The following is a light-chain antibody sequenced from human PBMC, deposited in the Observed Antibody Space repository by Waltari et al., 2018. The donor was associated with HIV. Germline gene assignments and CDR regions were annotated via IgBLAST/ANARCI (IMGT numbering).Light chain of an antibody. J-gene: IGKJ1*01. CDR3: QQDGSSPRA. CDR1: QSVSSSY. CDR2: GAS. V-gene: IGKV3-20*01. Sequence: EIVLTQSPGTLSLSLGKRATLPCRASQSVSSSYLAWYQQKPGQAPRLLIYGASSRASGIPDRFSGSGSGTDFTLNISRLEPEDVAVYYCQQDGSSPRAFGQGTKVEIK.